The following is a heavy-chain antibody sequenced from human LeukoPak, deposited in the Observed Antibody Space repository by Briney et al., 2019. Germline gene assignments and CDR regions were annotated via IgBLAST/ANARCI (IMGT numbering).Heavy chain of an antibody. CDR2: IWYDGSNK. CDR1: GFTFSSYG. D-gene: IGHD5-24*01. CDR3: ARDSGYGYNTFPSADY. J-gene: IGHJ4*02. V-gene: IGHV3-33*08. Sequence: PGGSLRLSCAASGFTFSSYGMRWVRQAPGKGLEWVAFIWYDGSNKYYADSVKGRFTISRDNSENTLYLQMSSLRAEDTALYYCARDSGYGYNTFPSADYWGQGILVTVSS.